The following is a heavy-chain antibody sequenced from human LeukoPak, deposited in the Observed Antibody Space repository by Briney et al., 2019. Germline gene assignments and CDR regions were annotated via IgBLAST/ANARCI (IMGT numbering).Heavy chain of an antibody. CDR3: TAGTGYSDHDY. Sequence: GGSLRHSCAASGFTFNNAWMSWVRQAPGKGLEWVGRIKSKTNDETTDYAAPVKGRFTISRDDSKNTLYLQMNSLKTEDTAVYYCTAGTGYSDHDYWGQGTLVTVSS. J-gene: IGHJ4*02. V-gene: IGHV3-15*01. CDR2: IKSKTNDETT. CDR1: GFTFNNAW. D-gene: IGHD5-12*01.